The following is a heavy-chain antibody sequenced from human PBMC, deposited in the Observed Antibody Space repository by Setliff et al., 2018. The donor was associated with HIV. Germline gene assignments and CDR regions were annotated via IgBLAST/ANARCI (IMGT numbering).Heavy chain of an antibody. CDR3: ARSNPGITAGLLAY. Sequence: SETLSLTCNISGVSIPTNYWNWIRQPAGKGLEWIGRIYTTGGTNYNPALKSRVTMSIDTSKNQISLKLNSATAADTATYYCARSNPGITAGLLAYWGPGTLVTSPQ. CDR1: GVSIPTNY. J-gene: IGHJ4*02. D-gene: IGHD6-13*01. CDR2: IYTTGGT. V-gene: IGHV4-4*07.